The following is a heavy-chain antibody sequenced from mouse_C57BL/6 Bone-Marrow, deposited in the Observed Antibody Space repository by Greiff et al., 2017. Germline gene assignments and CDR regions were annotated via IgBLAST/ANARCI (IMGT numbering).Heavy chain of an antibody. J-gene: IGHJ1*03. Sequence: EVMLVESGGGLVKPGGSLKLSCAASGFTFSSYTMSWVRQTPEKRLQWVAAISGGGGNTYYPDSVKGRFTISRDNDKNILYLQMSCLRSEDTALYYCSRQVTTVLATKYFDVWGTGTTVTVSS. D-gene: IGHD1-1*01. CDR3: SRQVTTVLATKYFDV. CDR1: GFTFSSYT. CDR2: ISGGGGNT. V-gene: IGHV5-9*01.